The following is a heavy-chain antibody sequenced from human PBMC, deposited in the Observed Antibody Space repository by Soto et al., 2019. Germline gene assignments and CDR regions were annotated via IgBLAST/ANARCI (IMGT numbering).Heavy chain of an antibody. D-gene: IGHD3-22*01. Sequence: SDTLSLTCTVSGGSISSGGYYWSWIRQHPGKGLEWIGYIYYSGSTYYNPSLKSRVTISVDTSKNQFSLKLSSVTAADTAVYYCARERVIVVVSRGAFDIWGQGTMVTVSS. CDR3: ARERVIVVVSRGAFDI. CDR2: IYYSGST. CDR1: GGSISSGGYY. J-gene: IGHJ3*02. V-gene: IGHV4-31*03.